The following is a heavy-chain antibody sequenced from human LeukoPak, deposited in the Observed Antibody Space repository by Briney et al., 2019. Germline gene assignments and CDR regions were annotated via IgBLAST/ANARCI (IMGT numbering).Heavy chain of an antibody. D-gene: IGHD6-13*01. V-gene: IGHV1-69*06. CDR1: GYTFTSYG. CDR3: ARAVRSSSWFGY. Sequence: GASVKVSCKASGYTFTSYGISWVRQAPGQGLEWMGGIIPIFGTANYAQKFQGRVTITADKSTSTAYMELSSLRSEDTAVYYCARAVRSSSWFGYWGQGTLVTVSS. CDR2: IIPIFGTA. J-gene: IGHJ5*01.